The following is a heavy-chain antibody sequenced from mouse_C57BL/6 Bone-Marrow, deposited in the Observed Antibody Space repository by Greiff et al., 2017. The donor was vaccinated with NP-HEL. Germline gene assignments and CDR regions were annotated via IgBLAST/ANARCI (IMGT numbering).Heavy chain of an antibody. D-gene: IGHD1-1*01. Sequence: VQLHQSGAELVRPGASVKLSCTVSGFNIKDDYMHWVKQRPEQGLEWIGWIDPENGDTEYASKFQGKATITADTSSNTAYLQLSSLTSEDTAVYYCTTGGSSPYAMDYWGQGTSVTVSS. CDR1: GFNIKDDY. J-gene: IGHJ4*01. CDR3: TTGGSSPYAMDY. V-gene: IGHV14-4*01. CDR2: IDPENGDT.